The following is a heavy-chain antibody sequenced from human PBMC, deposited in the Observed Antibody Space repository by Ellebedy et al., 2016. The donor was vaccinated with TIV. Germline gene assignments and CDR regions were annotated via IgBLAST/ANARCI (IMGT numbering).Heavy chain of an antibody. CDR1: GYTFTGYY. J-gene: IGHJ5*02. Sequence: ASVKVSCKASGYTFTGYYMHWVRQAPGQGLEWMGWISAYNGNTNYAQKLQGRVTMTTDTSTSTAYMELRSLRSDDTAVYYCARCYYDSSGYLHAWGQGTLVTVSS. V-gene: IGHV1-18*04. CDR2: ISAYNGNT. D-gene: IGHD3-22*01. CDR3: ARCYYDSSGYLHA.